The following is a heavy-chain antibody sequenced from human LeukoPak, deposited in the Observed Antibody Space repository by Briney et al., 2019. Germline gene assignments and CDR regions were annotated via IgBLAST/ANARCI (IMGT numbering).Heavy chain of an antibody. CDR3: ARALTGSYWYFDL. Sequence: PGGSLRLSCAASGFTFSSDWMSWVRQAPGTGLEWVANIKQDGSEKYYVDSVKGRFNISRDNAKNSLYMQMTSLRAEDTAVYYCARALTGSYWYFDLWGRGTLVTVSS. D-gene: IGHD7-27*01. CDR2: IKQDGSEK. J-gene: IGHJ2*01. V-gene: IGHV3-7*04. CDR1: GFTFSSDW.